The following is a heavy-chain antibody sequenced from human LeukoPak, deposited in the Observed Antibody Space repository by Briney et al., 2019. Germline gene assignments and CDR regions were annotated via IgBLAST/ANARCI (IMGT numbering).Heavy chain of an antibody. CDR1: GFTFSSYG. Sequence: GGSLRLSCAASGFTFSSYGMHWLRQAPGKGLEWVAFIRYDGSNKYHADSVKGRFTISRDNSKNTVFLQMHSLRIEDTAVYYCAKEVAARWYFDYWGQGTLVTVSS. CDR3: AKEVAARWYFDY. J-gene: IGHJ4*02. V-gene: IGHV3-30*02. CDR2: IRYDGSNK. D-gene: IGHD6-6*01.